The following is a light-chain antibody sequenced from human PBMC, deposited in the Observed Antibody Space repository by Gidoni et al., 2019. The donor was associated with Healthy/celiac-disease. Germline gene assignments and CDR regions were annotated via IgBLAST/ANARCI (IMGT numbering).Light chain of an antibody. CDR1: QDISNY. V-gene: IGKV1-33*01. J-gene: IGKJ4*01. CDR2: DAS. CDR3: QQYDNLPPKLT. Sequence: DIQMTQSPSSLSASGGDRVTITCQASQDISNYLNWSQQKPGKAPKLLIYDASNLETGVPSRFSGSGSGTDFPFTIRSLQPEDIATYYCQQYDNLPPKLTFGGGTKVEIK.